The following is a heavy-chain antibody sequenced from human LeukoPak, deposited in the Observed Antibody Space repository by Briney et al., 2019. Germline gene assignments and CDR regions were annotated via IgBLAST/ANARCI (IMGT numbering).Heavy chain of an antibody. CDR1: GFIFNTYD. D-gene: IGHD1-26*01. CDR3: AKDRSGSYD. CDR2: ISGSGGST. Sequence: PGGSLRLSCAASGFIFNTYDMNWVRQAPGKGLEWVSSISGSGGSTYYADSVKGRFTISRDNSKNTLYLQMNSLRAEDTAVYYCAKDRSGSYDWGQGTLVTVSS. V-gene: IGHV3-23*01. J-gene: IGHJ4*02.